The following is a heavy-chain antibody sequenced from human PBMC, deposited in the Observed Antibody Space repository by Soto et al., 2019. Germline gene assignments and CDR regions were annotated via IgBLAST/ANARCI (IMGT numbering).Heavy chain of an antibody. Sequence: QVQLVESGGGVVQPGRSLRLSCAASGFTFSSYGMHWVRQAPGKGLEWVAVISYDGSNKYYADSVKGRFTISRDNSKNTLYLQMNSLRAEDTAVYYCAKDRKGPLDYWGQGTLVTVSS. CDR2: ISYDGSNK. CDR1: GFTFSSYG. CDR3: AKDRKGPLDY. J-gene: IGHJ4*02. V-gene: IGHV3-30*18.